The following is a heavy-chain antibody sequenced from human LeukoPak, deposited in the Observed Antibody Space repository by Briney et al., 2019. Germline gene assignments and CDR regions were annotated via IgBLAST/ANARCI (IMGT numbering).Heavy chain of an antibody. J-gene: IGHJ4*02. V-gene: IGHV5-51*01. CDR1: GYSFTSYW. D-gene: IGHD3-22*01. CDR3: ARRTYYYDSSGYYWDY. CDR2: IYPGDSDT. Sequence: GESLKISCKGSGYSFTSYWIGWVRQMPGKGLEWMGIIYPGDSDTRYSPSFQGQVTISADKSISTAYLQWSSLNASDTAMYYCARRTYYYDSSGYYWDYWGQGTLVTVSS.